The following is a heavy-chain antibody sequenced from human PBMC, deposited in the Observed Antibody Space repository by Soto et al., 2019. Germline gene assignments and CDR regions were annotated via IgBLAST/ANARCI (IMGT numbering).Heavy chain of an antibody. J-gene: IGHJ3*02. CDR2: IYYSGHT. CDR1: GGSISSGGYY. Sequence: SSETLALTCTVSGGSISSGGYYLSWIRQHPGKGLEWIGYIYYSGHTYYNPSLKSRVTISVDKSKNQLSLNLTSVTAADAAVYFCAGEPKGGPAAGAIEIWGQGTMVTVSS. V-gene: IGHV4-31*03. CDR3: AGEPKGGPAAGAIEI. D-gene: IGHD6-25*01.